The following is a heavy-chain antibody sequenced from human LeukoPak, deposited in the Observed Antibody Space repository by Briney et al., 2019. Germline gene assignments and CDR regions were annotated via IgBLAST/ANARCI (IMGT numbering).Heavy chain of an antibody. D-gene: IGHD3-3*01. Sequence: PGGSLRLSCAASGFTDSSNYMSWVRQAPGKGLEWVSVIYSGGSTYYADSVKGRFTISRDNSKNTLYLQMNSLRAEDTAVYYCAREWYDFWSGYSINWFDPWGQGTLVTVSS. CDR2: IYSGGST. J-gene: IGHJ5*02. CDR3: AREWYDFWSGYSINWFDP. V-gene: IGHV3-53*01. CDR1: GFTDSSNY.